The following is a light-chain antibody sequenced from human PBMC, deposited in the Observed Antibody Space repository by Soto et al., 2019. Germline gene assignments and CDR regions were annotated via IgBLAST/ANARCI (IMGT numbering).Light chain of an antibody. CDR3: LLYYGGAQLI. J-gene: IGLJ2*01. CDR1: TGAVTGGYY. Sequence: QTVVTQEPSLTVSPGGTVTLTCASSTGAVTGGYYPNWFQRKPGQAPRPLIYSTSNKHSWTPARFSGSLLGGKAALTLSGVQPEDEAEYYCLLYYGGAQLIFGGGTKRTVL. CDR2: STS. V-gene: IGLV7-43*01.